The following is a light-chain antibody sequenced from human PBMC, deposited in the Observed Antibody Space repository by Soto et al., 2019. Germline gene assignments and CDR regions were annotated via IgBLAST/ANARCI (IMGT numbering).Light chain of an antibody. V-gene: IGKV4-1*01. CDR2: WAS. CDR1: QSILSNSQNY. CDR3: QQYHSDPIT. J-gene: IGKJ5*01. Sequence: DIVMTQPPDSLAASLGERATINCKSSQSILSNSQNYLAWFQQKPGQPPKLLIYWASTRESGVPDRFSGSGSETDFTLTISGLQAEDVAVYYCQQYHSDPITFGQGTRLENK.